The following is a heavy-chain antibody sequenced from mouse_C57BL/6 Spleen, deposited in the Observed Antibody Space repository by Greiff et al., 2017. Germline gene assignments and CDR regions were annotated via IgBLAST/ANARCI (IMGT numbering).Heavy chain of an antibody. CDR2: INPNNGGT. CDR3: GRSSYFGY. CDR1: GYTFTDYY. Sequence: EVQLQQSGPELVKPGASVKISCKASGYTFTDYYMNWVKQSHGKSLEWIGDINPNNGGTSYNQKFKGKATLTVDKSSSTAYMELRSLTSEDSAVYDCGRSSYFGYWGQGTTLTVSS. J-gene: IGHJ2*01. V-gene: IGHV1-26*01. D-gene: IGHD1-1*01.